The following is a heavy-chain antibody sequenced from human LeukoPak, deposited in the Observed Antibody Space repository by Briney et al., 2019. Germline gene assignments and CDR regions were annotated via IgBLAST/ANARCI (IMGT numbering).Heavy chain of an antibody. CDR1: GGSISSLY. J-gene: IGHJ4*02. Sequence: SETLSLTCSVSGGSISSLYWSWIRQPPGKGLEWIGYIYYSGSTNYNPSLKSRVTISVDTSKNQFSLKLRSVTVADTAVYYCARAPGSGSSSDYWGQGTLVTVSS. CDR3: ARAPGSGSSSDY. V-gene: IGHV4-59*01. CDR2: IYYSGST. D-gene: IGHD3-10*01.